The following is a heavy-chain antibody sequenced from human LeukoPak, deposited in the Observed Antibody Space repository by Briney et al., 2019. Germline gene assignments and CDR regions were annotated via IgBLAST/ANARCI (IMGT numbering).Heavy chain of an antibody. CDR1: GFTFSSYW. V-gene: IGHV3-74*01. Sequence: GGSLRLSCAASGFTFSSYWMHWVRQAPGKGLVWVSRINIDGSSTSYADSVKGRFTISRDNAKNTLYLQMNSLRAEDTAVYYCARDYYYDSSGYYYDYWGQGTLVTVSS. J-gene: IGHJ4*02. D-gene: IGHD3-22*01. CDR3: ARDYYYDSSGYYYDY. CDR2: INIDGSST.